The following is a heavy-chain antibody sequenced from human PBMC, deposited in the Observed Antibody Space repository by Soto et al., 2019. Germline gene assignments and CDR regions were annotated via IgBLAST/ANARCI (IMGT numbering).Heavy chain of an antibody. CDR2: ISGSGGNT. CDR3: AKQRAGFGSGSDTYYFDY. Sequence: EVQLLESGGGLVQPGGSLRISCIGSGFTFSSNAMSWVRQAPGKGLEWVSAISGSGGNTYYADSVKGRFAVSRYNSNNTLYLQMNSLRAEDTAVYYCAKQRAGFGSGSDTYYFDYWGQGTLVTVSS. V-gene: IGHV3-23*01. CDR1: GFTFSSNA. J-gene: IGHJ4*02. D-gene: IGHD3-10*01.